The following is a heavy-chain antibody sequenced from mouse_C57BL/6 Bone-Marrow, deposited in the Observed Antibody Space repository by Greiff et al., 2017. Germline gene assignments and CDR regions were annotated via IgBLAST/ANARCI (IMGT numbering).Heavy chain of an antibody. CDR2: IYPGGGYT. D-gene: IGHD4-1*01. V-gene: IGHV1-63*01. J-gene: IGHJ2*01. CDR3: ALTGTGS. CDR1: GYTFTNYW. Sequence: QVQLQQSGAELVRPGTSAKMSCKASGYTFTNYWIGWAKQRPGHGLEWIGDIYPGGGYTNYNEKFKGKATLTADKSASTAYMQFSSLTSEDSAIHYCALTGTGSWGQGTTLTVSS.